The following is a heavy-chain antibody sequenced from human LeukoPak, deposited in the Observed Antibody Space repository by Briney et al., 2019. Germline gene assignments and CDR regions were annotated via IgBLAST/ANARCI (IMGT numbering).Heavy chain of an antibody. CDR2: VSSNGGT. Sequence: SETLSLTCTVSGDSVNGYYWNWIRQPPGRGLEWIGFVSSNGGTNYNPSLKSRVTMSVDTSKNQISLRLSSVTAADTAVYYCAKWHGNKMSFYYWGQGTLVTVSS. CDR1: GDSVNGYY. V-gene: IGHV4-59*02. J-gene: IGHJ4*02. D-gene: IGHD5-24*01. CDR3: AKWHGNKMSFYY.